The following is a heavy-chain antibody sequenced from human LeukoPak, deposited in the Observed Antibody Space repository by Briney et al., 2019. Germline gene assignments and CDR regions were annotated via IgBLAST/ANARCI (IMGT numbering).Heavy chain of an antibody. J-gene: IGHJ5*02. Sequence: GGSLRLSCTPSGFTFSSYGMHWVRQAPGKGLEWVAVIAYDGSNTYYLDSVKGRFIISRDNSRNTLYLQMNSLRVEDTAVYYCAKDIGILTTSLYNWFDPWGQGTLVTVSS. D-gene: IGHD2/OR15-2a*01. CDR1: GFTFSSYG. CDR3: AKDIGILTTSLYNWFDP. CDR2: IAYDGSNT. V-gene: IGHV3-33*05.